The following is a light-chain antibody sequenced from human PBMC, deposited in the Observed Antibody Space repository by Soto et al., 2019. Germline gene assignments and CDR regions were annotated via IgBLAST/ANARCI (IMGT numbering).Light chain of an antibody. J-gene: IGKJ5*01. Sequence: EIVLTQSPGTLSLSPGERATLSCRASQSVSNNYLAWYQQKPGQAPRLLIYDASNRATGIPARFSGSGSGTDFTLTISSLEPEDFAVYYCHQRTNWPITFGQGTRLEIK. CDR1: QSVSNNY. CDR2: DAS. V-gene: IGKV3-11*01. CDR3: HQRTNWPIT.